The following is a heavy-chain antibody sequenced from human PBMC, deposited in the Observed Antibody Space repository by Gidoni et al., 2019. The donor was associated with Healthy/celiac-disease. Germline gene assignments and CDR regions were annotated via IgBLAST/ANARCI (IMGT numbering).Heavy chain of an antibody. V-gene: IGHV4-59*01. J-gene: IGHJ5*02. CDR1: GGSISSYY. Sequence: QVQLQESGPGLVKPSETLSLTCTVPGGSISSYYWSWIRQPPGKGLEWIGYIYYSGSTNYNPSLKSRVTISVDTSKNQFSLKLSSVTAADTAVYYCARARFGELLSNNWFDPWGQGTLVTVSS. CDR2: IYYSGST. D-gene: IGHD3-10*01. CDR3: ARARFGELLSNNWFDP.